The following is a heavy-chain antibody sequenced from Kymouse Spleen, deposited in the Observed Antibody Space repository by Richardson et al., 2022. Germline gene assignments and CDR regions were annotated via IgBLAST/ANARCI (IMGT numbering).Heavy chain of an antibody. J-gene: IGHJ6*02. D-gene: IGHD3-9*01. Sequence: QVQLVESGGGVVQPGRSLRLSCAASGFTFSSYGMHWVRQAPGKGLEWVAVIWYDGSNKYYADSVKGRFTISRDNSKNTLYLQMNSLRAEDTAVYYCAREGTDYDILTGYYYGMDVWGQGTTVTVSS. CDR3: AREGTDYDILTGYYYGMDV. CDR1: GFTFSSYG. V-gene: IGHV3-33*01. CDR2: IWYDGSNK.